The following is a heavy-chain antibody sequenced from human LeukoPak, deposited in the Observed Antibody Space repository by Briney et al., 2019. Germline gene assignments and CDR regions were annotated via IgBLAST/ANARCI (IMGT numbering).Heavy chain of an antibody. CDR3: ARTGYSYAVNEIHAFDI. CDR2: IYYSGST. CDR1: GGSISSSSYY. J-gene: IGHJ3*02. Sequence: PSETLSLTCTVSGGSISSSSYYWGWIRQPPGKGLEWIGSIYYSGSTYYNPSLKSRVSISVDTSKNQFSLKLSSVTAADTAVYYCARTGYSYAVNEIHAFDIWGQGTMVTVSS. V-gene: IGHV4-39*01. D-gene: IGHD5-18*01.